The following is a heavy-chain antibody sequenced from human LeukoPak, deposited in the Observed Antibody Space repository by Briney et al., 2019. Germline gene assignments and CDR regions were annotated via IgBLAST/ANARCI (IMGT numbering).Heavy chain of an antibody. CDR3: ANPDTAMVPYY. J-gene: IGHJ4*02. CDR1: GFTFSSYG. CDR2: ISYDGSNK. V-gene: IGHV3-30*18. Sequence: GGSLRLSCAASGFTFSSYGMHWVRQAPGKGLEWVAVISYDGSNKYYADSVKGRFTISRDNSKNTLYLQMNSLRAEDTAVYYCANPDTAMVPYYWGQGTLVTVSS. D-gene: IGHD5-18*01.